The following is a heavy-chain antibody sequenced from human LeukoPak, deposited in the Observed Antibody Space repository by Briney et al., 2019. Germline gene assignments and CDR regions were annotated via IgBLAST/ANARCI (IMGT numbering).Heavy chain of an antibody. J-gene: IGHJ5*02. Sequence: GGSLRLSCAASGFTFSDYTMRWVRQAPGKGLEWVSSISGSGTTTVYGDSVKGRFTISRDNSKNTVYLQMNSLRADDTAVYYCAKTLKSAALYHLDLWGQGTLVTVSS. V-gene: IGHV3-23*01. CDR1: GFTFSDYT. CDR3: AKTLKSAALYHLDL. CDR2: ISGSGTTT. D-gene: IGHD2-2*02.